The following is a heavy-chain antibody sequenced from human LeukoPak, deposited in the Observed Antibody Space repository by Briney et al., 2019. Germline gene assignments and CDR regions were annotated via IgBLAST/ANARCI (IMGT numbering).Heavy chain of an antibody. D-gene: IGHD6-19*01. CDR2: IRYDGSNK. V-gene: IGHV3-30*02. J-gene: IGHJ4*02. CDR3: AKDQAGTAADGGYFDY. CDR1: GFTFSSYG. Sequence: GGSLRLSCAASGFTFSSYGMHWVRQAPGKGLEWVAFIRYDGSNKYYADSVKGRFTISRDNSKNTLYLQMNSLRAEGTAVYYCAKDQAGTAADGGYFDYWGQGTLVTVSS.